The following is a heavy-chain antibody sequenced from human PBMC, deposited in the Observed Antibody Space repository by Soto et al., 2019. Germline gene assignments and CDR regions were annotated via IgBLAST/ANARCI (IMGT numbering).Heavy chain of an antibody. V-gene: IGHV4-59*01. CDR2: IYYSGNT. D-gene: IGHD6-13*01. Sequence: SETLCLTCTVSADSISSYYWSWVRQPPGKGLEWIGYIYYSGNTYYNPSLKSRLTRSVDTSKNQFSLKLTSVTASDTAVYYCAREVCIAPADQMAVWGKGTTVTVSA. CDR1: ADSISSYY. CDR3: AREVCIAPADQMAV. J-gene: IGHJ6*04.